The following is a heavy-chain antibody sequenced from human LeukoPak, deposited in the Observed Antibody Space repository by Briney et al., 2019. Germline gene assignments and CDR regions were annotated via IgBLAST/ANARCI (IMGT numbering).Heavy chain of an antibody. CDR3: AKAPGTATAARYFDY. J-gene: IGHJ4*02. D-gene: IGHD1-1*01. CDR1: GFTFSSYA. V-gene: IGHV3-30-3*01. CDR2: ISYDGSNK. Sequence: PGRSLRLSCAASGFTFSSYAMHWVRQAPGKGLELVAVISYDGSNKYYADSVKGRFTISRDNSKNTLYLQMNSLRAEDTAVYHCAKAPGTATAARYFDYWGQGTLVTVSS.